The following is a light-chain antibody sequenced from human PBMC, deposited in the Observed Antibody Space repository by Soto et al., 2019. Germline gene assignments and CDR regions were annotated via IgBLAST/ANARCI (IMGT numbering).Light chain of an antibody. CDR3: SSYAGSNVDV. Sequence: QSVLTQPPSASGSPGQSVTISCTGTSSDIGGYNYVSWYQQHPGKAPKLMIYEVSKRPSGVPDRFSGSKSGNTASLTVSGLQAEDEAEYYCSSYAGSNVDVFGTGTKLTVL. CDR1: SSDIGGYNY. V-gene: IGLV2-8*01. CDR2: EVS. J-gene: IGLJ1*01.